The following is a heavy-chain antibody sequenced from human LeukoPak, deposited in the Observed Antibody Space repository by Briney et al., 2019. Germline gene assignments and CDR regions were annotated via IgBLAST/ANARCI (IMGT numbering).Heavy chain of an antibody. Sequence: SETLSPTCTVSGGSISSYYWSWIRQPPGKGLEWIGYIYYSGSTNYNPSLKSRVTISVDTSKNQFSLKLSSVTAADTAVYYCARHAYSSSWYLDYWGQGTLVTVSS. CDR2: IYYSGST. CDR1: GGSISSYY. V-gene: IGHV4-59*08. J-gene: IGHJ4*02. CDR3: ARHAYSSSWYLDY. D-gene: IGHD6-13*01.